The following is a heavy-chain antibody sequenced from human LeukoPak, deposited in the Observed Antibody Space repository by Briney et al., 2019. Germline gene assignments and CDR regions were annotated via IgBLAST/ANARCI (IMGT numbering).Heavy chain of an antibody. V-gene: IGHV3-48*03. Sequence: PGGSLRLSCAASGFTFSSYEMNWVRQAPGKGLEWVSYISSSGSTIYYADSVKGRFTISRDNAKNSLYLQMNNLRAEDTAVYYCARVRAVAGGNYFDYWGQGTLVTVSS. CDR1: GFTFSSYE. CDR3: ARVRAVAGGNYFDY. J-gene: IGHJ4*02. D-gene: IGHD6-19*01. CDR2: ISSSGSTI.